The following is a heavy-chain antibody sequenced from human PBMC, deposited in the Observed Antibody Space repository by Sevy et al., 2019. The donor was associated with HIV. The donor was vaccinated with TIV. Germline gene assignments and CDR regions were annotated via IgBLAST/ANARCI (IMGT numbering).Heavy chain of an antibody. V-gene: IGHV3-23*01. CDR2: ISGSGGNT. Sequence: GGSLRLSCAASGFTFSSYAMSWVRQAPGKGLEWVSAISGSGGNTYYADSVKGRFTISRDNSKNTLYLQMNSLRAEDTAVYYCARRWIQLWLFDYWGQGTLVTVSS. CDR1: GFTFSSYA. D-gene: IGHD5-18*01. CDR3: ARRWIQLWLFDY. J-gene: IGHJ4*02.